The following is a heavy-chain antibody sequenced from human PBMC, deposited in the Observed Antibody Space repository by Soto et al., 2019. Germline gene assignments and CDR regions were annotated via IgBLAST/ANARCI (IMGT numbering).Heavy chain of an antibody. D-gene: IGHD2-2*03. CDR2: INPNSGGT. J-gene: IGHJ4*02. Sequence: QVQLVQSGAEVKKPGASVKVSCKASGYTFTGYYMHWVRQAPGQGLEWMGWINPNSGGTNYAQKFQGWVTMTRDTSSSTAYMELSRLRSDDTAVYYCARGLDIVVVPAAMGKTKNYFDYWGQGTLVTVSS. CDR1: GYTFTGYY. CDR3: ARGLDIVVVPAAMGKTKNYFDY. V-gene: IGHV1-2*04.